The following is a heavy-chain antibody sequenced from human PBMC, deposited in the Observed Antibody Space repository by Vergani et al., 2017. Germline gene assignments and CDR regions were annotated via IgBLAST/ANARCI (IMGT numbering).Heavy chain of an antibody. D-gene: IGHD1-7*01. CDR1: GFTFSSYA. CDR2: ISGSGGST. V-gene: IGHV3-23*01. CDR3: ARDGGDTSTTLEGYYYYYYMDV. Sequence: EVQLLESGGGLVQPGGSLRLSCAASGFTFSSYAMSWVRQAPGKGLEWVSAISGSGGSTYYADSVKGRFTISRDNSKNTLYLQMNSLRAEDTAVYYCARDGGDTSTTLEGYYYYYYMDVWGKGTTVTVSS. J-gene: IGHJ6*03.